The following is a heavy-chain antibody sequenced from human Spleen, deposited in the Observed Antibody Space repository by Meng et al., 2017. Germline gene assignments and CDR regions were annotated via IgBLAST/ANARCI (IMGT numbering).Heavy chain of an antibody. CDR1: GGSISSGGYY. V-gene: IGHV4-31*01. CDR2: IYYSGST. Sequence: VHPQGAGPGLVKPSPTLSLTCTVSGGSISSGGYYWSWIRQHPGKGLEWIGYIYYSGSTYYNPSLKSLVTISVDTSKNQFSLKLSSVTAADTAVYYCARVTTVTQYFDYWGQGTLVTVSS. D-gene: IGHD4-17*01. J-gene: IGHJ4*02. CDR3: ARVTTVTQYFDY.